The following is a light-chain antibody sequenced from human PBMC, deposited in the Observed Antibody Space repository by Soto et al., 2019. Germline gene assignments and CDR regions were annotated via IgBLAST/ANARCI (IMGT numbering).Light chain of an antibody. Sequence: DIQMTQSPSTLSASVGDRVTITCRASQNVNKWVACYQQKPGQAPKFLIYDASVLESGVPSRFSGSGSGTEFTLTIRSLQTDDLATYYCKRYKSKSRTFGQGTKVEMK. CDR2: DAS. CDR1: QNVNKW. CDR3: KRYKSKSRT. J-gene: IGKJ1*01. V-gene: IGKV1-5*01.